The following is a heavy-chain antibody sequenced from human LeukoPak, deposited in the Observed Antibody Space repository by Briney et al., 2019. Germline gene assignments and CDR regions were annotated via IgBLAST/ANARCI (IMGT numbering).Heavy chain of an antibody. V-gene: IGHV4-34*01. CDR1: GGSFSGYY. Sequence: SETLSLTCAVYGGSFSGYYWSWIRQPPGKGLEWIGEINHSGSTNYNPSLKSRVTVSVDTSKNQFSLKLSSVTAADTAVYYCARGLWFGELLLWGQGTLVTVSS. D-gene: IGHD3-10*01. J-gene: IGHJ4*02. CDR2: INHSGST. CDR3: ARGLWFGELLL.